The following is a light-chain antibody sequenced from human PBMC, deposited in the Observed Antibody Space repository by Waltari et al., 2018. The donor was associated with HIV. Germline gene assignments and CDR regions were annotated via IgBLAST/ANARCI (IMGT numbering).Light chain of an antibody. CDR1: QTIKNN. CDR3: QQTYMTPQT. CDR2: GAS. V-gene: IGKV1-39*01. J-gene: IGKJ5*01. Sequence: DIQMTQSPSSLSASVGDRVSLTCRASQTIKNNLNWYRQTTGKAPKLLIFGASNLQSGFPSRFTGTGSGTYFTLTVSSLQPEDFATYYCQQTYMTPQTCGQGHDWRLN.